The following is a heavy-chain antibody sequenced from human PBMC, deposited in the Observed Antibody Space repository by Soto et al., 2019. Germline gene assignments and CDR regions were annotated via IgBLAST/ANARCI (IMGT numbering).Heavy chain of an antibody. Sequence: QVQLVQSGAEVKEPGDSVRVSCEASGYTFTAYYIHWVRQAPGQGLEWMGWINPQFGETTYAQDFQGRVSMTRDMSISTVYMDLSSLTSDDTAIYYCARNMDYYYGRGSGNGHGVWGQGTTVTVFS. CDR3: ARNMDYYYGRGSGNGHGV. J-gene: IGHJ6*02. D-gene: IGHD3-10*02. CDR1: GYTFTAYY. CDR2: INPQFGET. V-gene: IGHV1-2*02.